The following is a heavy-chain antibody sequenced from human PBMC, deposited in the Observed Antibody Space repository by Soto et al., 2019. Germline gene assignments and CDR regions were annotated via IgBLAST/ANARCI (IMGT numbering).Heavy chain of an antibody. CDR3: ARWAHEAENFDL. CDR2: TYYRSKWYN. V-gene: IGHV6-1*01. CDR1: GDSVSSNSAA. J-gene: IGHJ3*01. Sequence: QIQLQQSGPGLVKPSQTLSLTCAISGDSVSSNSAAWNWLRQSPSKGLEWLGRTYYRSKWYNNYALSVQGRITINPDTSKNPFSLQLNSVTPEDTAVYYCARWAHEAENFDLWGQGTMVTVSS.